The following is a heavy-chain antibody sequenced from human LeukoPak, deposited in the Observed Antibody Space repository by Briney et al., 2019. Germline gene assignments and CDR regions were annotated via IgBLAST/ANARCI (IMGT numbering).Heavy chain of an antibody. J-gene: IGHJ4*02. V-gene: IGHV3-74*01. CDR3: ARVRAVAGTDVLYYLDY. CDR1: GFTFSSYW. CDR2: ISSDESRT. Sequence: GGSLRLSCAASGFTFSSYWMHWVRQAPGKGLVWVSRISSDESRTNYADSVKGRFTISRDNAKNTVFLQMNSLRAEDTAVYYCARVRAVAGTDVLYYLDYWGQGTLVTVSS. D-gene: IGHD6-19*01.